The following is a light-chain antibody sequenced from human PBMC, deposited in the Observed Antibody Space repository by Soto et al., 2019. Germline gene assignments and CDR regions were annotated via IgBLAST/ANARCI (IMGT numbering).Light chain of an antibody. CDR2: DVN. CDR1: SSDVGGYDY. Sequence: ALTQPRSVSGSPGQSVTISCTGTSSDVGGYDYVSWYQQYPGKAPKLIIYDVNERPSGVPYRFSGSKSGDTASLTISGLQAEDEADYYCCSFAGRNTLYVFGIGTKVTVL. CDR3: CSFAGRNTLYV. J-gene: IGLJ1*01. V-gene: IGLV2-11*01.